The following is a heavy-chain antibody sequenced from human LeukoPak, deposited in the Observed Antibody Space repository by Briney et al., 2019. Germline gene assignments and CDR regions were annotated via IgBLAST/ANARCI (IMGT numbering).Heavy chain of an antibody. V-gene: IGHV4-31*11. CDR1: GGSFSGYY. Sequence: SETLSLTCAVYGGSFSGYYWSWIRQHPGKGLEWIGYIYYSGSTYYNPSLKSRVTISVDTSKNQFSLKLSSVTAADTAVYYCARDGAYYYDSSGYSVWGQGTLVTVSS. D-gene: IGHD3-22*01. J-gene: IGHJ4*02. CDR3: ARDGAYYYDSSGYSV. CDR2: IYYSGST.